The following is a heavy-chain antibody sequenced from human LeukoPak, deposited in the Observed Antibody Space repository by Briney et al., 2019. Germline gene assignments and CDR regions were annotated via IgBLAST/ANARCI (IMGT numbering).Heavy chain of an antibody. CDR3: ARLFHYGSGSYYPDAFDI. CDR1: GGSISSYY. J-gene: IGHJ3*02. CDR2: IYYSDNT. D-gene: IGHD3-10*01. V-gene: IGHV4-59*08. Sequence: PSETLSFTCTVSGGSISSYYWSWIRQPPGNGLEWIGYIYYSDNTKYNSSLKSRVTISLDTSKNQFSLRLRSVTAAETAMYYCARLFHYGSGSYYPDAFDIWGQGKMVTVSS.